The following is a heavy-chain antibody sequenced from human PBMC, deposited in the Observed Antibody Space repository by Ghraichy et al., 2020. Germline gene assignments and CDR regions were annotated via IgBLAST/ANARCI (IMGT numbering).Heavy chain of an antibody. J-gene: IGHJ4*02. V-gene: IGHV3-53*01. CDR3: ARDLAMAAYFDY. CDR1: GFTVSSNY. CDR2: IYSGGST. D-gene: IGHD6-19*01. Sequence: GGSLRLSCAASGFTVSSNYMSWVRQAPGKGLEWVSVIYSGGSTYYAESVKGRFTISRDNSKNTLYLQMNSLRAEDTAVDDCARDLAMAAYFDYWGQGTLVTVSS.